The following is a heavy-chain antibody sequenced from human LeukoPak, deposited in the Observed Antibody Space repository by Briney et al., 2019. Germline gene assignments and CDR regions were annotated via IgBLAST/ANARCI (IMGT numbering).Heavy chain of an antibody. CDR2: ISSNGGST. J-gene: IGHJ3*02. CDR3: VRDGSGGYRNRGIFDI. Sequence: PGGSLRLSCSASGFTFSSYAMHWVRQAPGKGLEYVSAISSNGGSTYYADSVKGRFTISSDNSKNTLYLQMNNLRAEDTAVYYCVRDGSGGYRNRGIFDIWGQGTMVTVSS. V-gene: IGHV3-64*04. CDR1: GFTFSSYA. D-gene: IGHD5-18*01.